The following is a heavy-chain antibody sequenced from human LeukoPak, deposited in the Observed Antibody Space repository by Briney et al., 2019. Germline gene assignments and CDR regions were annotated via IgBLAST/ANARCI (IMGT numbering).Heavy chain of an antibody. J-gene: IGHJ6*02. CDR3: ARGGEGLDYYDSSSYYYGMDV. D-gene: IGHD3-22*01. CDR1: GYTFTSYD. Sequence: GASVKVSCKASGYTFTSYDINWVRQATGQGLEWMGWMNPNSGNTGYAQKFQGRVTMTRNTSISTAYMELSSLRSEDTAVYYCARGGEGLDYYDSSSYYYGMDVWGQGTTVTVSS. V-gene: IGHV1-8*01. CDR2: MNPNSGNT.